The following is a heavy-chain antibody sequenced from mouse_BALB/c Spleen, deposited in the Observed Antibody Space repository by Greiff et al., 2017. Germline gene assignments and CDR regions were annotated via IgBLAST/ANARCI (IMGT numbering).Heavy chain of an antibody. CDR3: ARHYYYGSRDAMDY. D-gene: IGHD1-1*01. J-gene: IGHJ4*01. V-gene: IGHV3-8*02. CDR1: GDSITSGY. CDR2: ISYSGST. Sequence: VQLQQSGPSLVKPSQTLSLTCSVTGDSITSGYWNWIRKFPGNKLEYMGYISYSGSTYYNPSLKSRISITRDTSKNQYYLQLNSVTTEDTATYYCARHYYYGSRDAMDYWGQGTSVTVSS.